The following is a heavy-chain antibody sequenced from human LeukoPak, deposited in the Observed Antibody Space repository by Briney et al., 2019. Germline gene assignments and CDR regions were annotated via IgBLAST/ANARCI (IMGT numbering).Heavy chain of an antibody. J-gene: IGHJ4*02. CDR3: ARNFGTSYNY. CDR2: IYSGGST. V-gene: IGHV3-53*01. D-gene: IGHD2-2*01. CDR1: GFTVSSNY. Sequence: GGSLRLSCAASGFTVSSNYMSWVPQAPGKGLEWVSVIYSGGSTYYADSVKCRFTISRDISKNTVFLQMDSLRAEDTAVYYCARNFGTSYNYWGQGILVTVSS.